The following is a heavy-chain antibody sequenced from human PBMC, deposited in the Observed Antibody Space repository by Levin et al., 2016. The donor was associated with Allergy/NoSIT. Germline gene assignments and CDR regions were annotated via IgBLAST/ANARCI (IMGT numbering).Heavy chain of an antibody. J-gene: IGHJ6*03. Sequence: SETLSLTCSVSGDSVRGYYWSWIRQAPGKGLEWIGYIYYSLSPNYNPSLKSRVIMSIDRSNNQVTLRLTSVTAADTGVYFCARSEHRREIGDTTLLHSYYHMDVWGEGTTVTVS. V-gene: IGHV4-59*02. D-gene: IGHD2-21*02. CDR2: IYYSLSP. CDR1: GDSVRGYY. CDR3: ARSEHRREIGDTTLLHSYYHMDV.